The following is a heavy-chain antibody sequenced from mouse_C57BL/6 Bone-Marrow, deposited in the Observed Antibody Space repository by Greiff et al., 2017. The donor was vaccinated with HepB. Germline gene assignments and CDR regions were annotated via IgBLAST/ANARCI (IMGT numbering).Heavy chain of an antibody. D-gene: IGHD1-1*01. V-gene: IGHV1-53*01. CDR3: ARRTSTVVATDAMDY. J-gene: IGHJ4*01. CDR1: GYTFTSYW. Sequence: VQLQQPGTELVKPGASVKLSCKASGYTFTSYWMHWVQQRPGQGLEWIGNINPSNGGTNYNEKFKCKATLTVDKSSSTAYMQLSSLTSEDSAVYYCARRTSTVVATDAMDYWGQGTSVTVAS. CDR2: INPSNGGT.